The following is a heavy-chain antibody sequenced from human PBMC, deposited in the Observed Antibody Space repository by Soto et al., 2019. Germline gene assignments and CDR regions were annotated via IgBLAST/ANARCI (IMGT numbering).Heavy chain of an antibody. CDR2: ISGSDGST. CDR1: GFTFSSYA. CDR3: AKGGRQWLVTSDFNY. V-gene: IGHV3-23*01. Sequence: GGSLRLSCAASGFTFSSYAMNWVRQAPGKGLEWVSVISGSDGSTHYADSVKGRFTISRDSSKNTVSLEMTSLRAEDTAVYYCAKGGRQWLVTSDFNYWGQGALVTVSS. D-gene: IGHD6-19*01. J-gene: IGHJ4*02.